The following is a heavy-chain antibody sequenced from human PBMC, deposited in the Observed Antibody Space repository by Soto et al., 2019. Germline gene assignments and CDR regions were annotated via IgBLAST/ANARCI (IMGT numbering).Heavy chain of an antibody. V-gene: IGHV4-34*01. CDR2: INHSGST. Sequence: QVQLQQWGAGLLKPSETLSLTCAVYGGSFSGYYWSWIRQPPGKGLEWIGEINHSGSTNYNPSLKSRVTISVDTSKNQFSLKLSSVTAADTAVYYCASDYGENTFDYWGQGTLVTVSS. CDR3: ASDYGENTFDY. D-gene: IGHD4-17*01. CDR1: GGSFSGYY. J-gene: IGHJ4*02.